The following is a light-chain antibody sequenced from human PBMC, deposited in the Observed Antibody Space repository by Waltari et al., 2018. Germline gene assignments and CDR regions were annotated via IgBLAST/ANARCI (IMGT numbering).Light chain of an antibody. CDR3: STYLRSSAPVV. J-gene: IGLJ2*01. CDR1: SSDIGNFDW. V-gene: IGLV2-14*03. CDR2: DVR. Sequence: QSALTQPASVYGSPGPSITISCTGSSSDIGNFDWVPWYQQHPREAHKLRIYDVRHRPSGVSDRFAGSKSGNTASLTVSGLQAEDEADYYCSTYLRSSAPVVFGGGTKLTVL.